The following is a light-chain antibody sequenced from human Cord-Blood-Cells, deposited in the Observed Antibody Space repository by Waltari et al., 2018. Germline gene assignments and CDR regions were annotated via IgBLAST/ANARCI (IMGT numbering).Light chain of an antibody. CDR1: QSVSSY. CDR2: DAS. Sequence: EIVLTQSLATLPLSPGERATLSCGASQSVSSYLAWYQQKPGQAPRLLIYDASNRATGIPARFSGSGSGTDFTLTISSLEPEDFAVYYCQQRSNWIFTFGPGTKVDIK. CDR3: QQRSNWIFT. J-gene: IGKJ3*01. V-gene: IGKV3-11*01.